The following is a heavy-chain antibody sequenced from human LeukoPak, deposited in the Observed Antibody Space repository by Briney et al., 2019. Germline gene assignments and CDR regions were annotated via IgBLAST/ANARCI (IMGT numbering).Heavy chain of an antibody. J-gene: IGHJ5*02. CDR3: ARGRPGTMVRGVGWFDP. CDR1: GGSFSGYY. CDR2: INHSGST. V-gene: IGHV4-34*01. Sequence: SETLSLTCAVYGGSFSGYYWSWIRQPPGKGLEWIGEINHSGSTNYNPSLKSRVTISVDTSKNQFSLKLSSVTAADTAVYYCARGRPGTMVRGVGWFDPWGQGTLVTVSS. D-gene: IGHD3-10*01.